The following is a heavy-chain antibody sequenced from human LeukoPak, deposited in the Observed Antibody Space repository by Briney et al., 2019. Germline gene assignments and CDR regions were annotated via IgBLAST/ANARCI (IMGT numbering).Heavy chain of an antibody. V-gene: IGHV1-69*13. CDR2: IIPIFGTA. CDR1: GGTFSSYA. J-gene: IGHJ6*04. D-gene: IGHD2-2*01. Sequence: SVKVSCKASGGTFSSYAISWVRQAPGQGIEWMGGIIPIFGTANYAQKFQGRVTITADESTSTAYMELSSLRSEDTAVYYCAREASDIVVVPAANPYYYYYGMDVWGKGTTVTVSS. CDR3: AREASDIVVVPAANPYYYYYGMDV.